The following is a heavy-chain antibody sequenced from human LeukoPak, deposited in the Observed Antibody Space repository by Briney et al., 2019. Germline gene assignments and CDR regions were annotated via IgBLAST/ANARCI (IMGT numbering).Heavy chain of an antibody. D-gene: IGHD2-21*01. CDR3: ARALIFPNDDAFDI. CDR2: MNPNSGNT. J-gene: IGHJ3*02. CDR1: GYTLTSYD. V-gene: IGHV1-8*01. Sequence: ASVKVSCKASGYTLTSYDINWVRQATGQGLKWMGWMNPNSGNTGYAQKFQGRVTMTRNTSISTAYMELSSLRSEDTAVYYCARALIFPNDDAFDIWGQGTMVTVSS.